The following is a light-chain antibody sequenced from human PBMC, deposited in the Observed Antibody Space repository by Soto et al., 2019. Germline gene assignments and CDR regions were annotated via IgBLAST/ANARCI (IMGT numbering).Light chain of an antibody. Sequence: QSALTQPPSASGSPGQSVTISCTGTSSDVGGYKYVSWYQQHPGKAPKLMIFEVNKRPSGVPDRFSGSKSGNTASLTVSGLQAEDEAHYYCSSYAGINNLGVFGTGTKLTLL. V-gene: IGLV2-8*01. J-gene: IGLJ1*01. CDR3: SSYAGINNLGV. CDR1: SSDVGGYKY. CDR2: EVN.